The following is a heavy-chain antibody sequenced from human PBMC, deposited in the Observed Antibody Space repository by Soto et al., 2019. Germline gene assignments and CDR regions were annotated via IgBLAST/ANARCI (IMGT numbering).Heavy chain of an antibody. V-gene: IGHV1-69*13. D-gene: IGHD6-25*01. CDR3: ARASGIAASAYYGMDV. J-gene: IGHJ6*02. CDR1: GGTFSSYA. Sequence: VASVKVSCKASGGTFSSYAISWVRQAPGQGLEWMGGIIPIFGTANYAQKFQGRVTITANESTSTAYMELSSLRSEDTAVYYCARASGIAASAYYGMDVWGQGTTVTVSS. CDR2: IIPIFGTA.